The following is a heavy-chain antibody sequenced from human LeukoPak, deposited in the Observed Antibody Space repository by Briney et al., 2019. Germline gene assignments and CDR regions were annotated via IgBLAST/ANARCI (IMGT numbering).Heavy chain of an antibody. CDR3: VGHPQLYLGSSWFAS. D-gene: IGHD3-16*01. V-gene: IGHV5-51*01. CDR1: GYIFTDYW. CDR2: IFPGDSDT. Sequence: AESLPISCKTSGYIFTDYWNGWVLQMPGKGLEWMGHIFPGDSDTAYSPSFQGQVSISADKSITTASLQWSSLKASDTAIYYCVGHPQLYLGSSWFASWGQGTLVTVSS. J-gene: IGHJ5*01.